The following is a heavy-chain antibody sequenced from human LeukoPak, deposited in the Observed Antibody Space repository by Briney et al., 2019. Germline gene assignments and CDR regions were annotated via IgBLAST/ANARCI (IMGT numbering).Heavy chain of an antibody. Sequence: SETLSLTCTVSGGSISSYYWSWIRQPAGKGLEWIGRIYTSGSTNYNPSLKSRVTMSVDTSKNQFSLKLSSVTAADTAVYYCARDSGLVITSPYYFDYWAREPWSPSPQ. CDR2: IYTSGST. J-gene: IGHJ4*02. V-gene: IGHV4-4*07. CDR3: ARDSGLVITSPYYFDY. D-gene: IGHD3/OR15-3a*01. CDR1: GGSISSYY.